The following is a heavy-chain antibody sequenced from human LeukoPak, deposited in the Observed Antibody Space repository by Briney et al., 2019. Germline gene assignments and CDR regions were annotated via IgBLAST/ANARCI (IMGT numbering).Heavy chain of an antibody. J-gene: IGHJ4*02. Sequence: GSLRLSCAASGFTFSSYAMHWVRQAPGKGLEWVAVISYDGSNKYYADSVKGRFTISRDNSKNTLYLQMNSLRAEDTAVYYCAPLNAAAAGLDYWGQGTLVTVSS. CDR1: GFTFSSYA. V-gene: IGHV3-30-3*01. CDR2: ISYDGSNK. D-gene: IGHD6-13*01. CDR3: APLNAAAAGLDY.